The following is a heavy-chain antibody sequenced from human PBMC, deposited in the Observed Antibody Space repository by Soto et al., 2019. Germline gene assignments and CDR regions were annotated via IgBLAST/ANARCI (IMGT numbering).Heavy chain of an antibody. CDR3: ARSFSNYEYHFDY. D-gene: IGHD4-4*01. J-gene: IGHJ4*02. CDR2: IFPGDSDI. V-gene: IGHV5-51*01. CDR1: TFSLTSYW. Sequence: GESLKISCKVSTFSLTSYWFAWVRQKPGKGLEWMAIIFPGDSDIRYSPSFEDDVTISADKSIRTVYLQWDSLKASDTALYYCARSFSNYEYHFDYWGKGTLVTVSS.